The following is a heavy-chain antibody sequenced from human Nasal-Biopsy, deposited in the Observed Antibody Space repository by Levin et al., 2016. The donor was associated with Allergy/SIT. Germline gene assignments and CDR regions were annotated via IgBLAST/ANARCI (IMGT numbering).Heavy chain of an antibody. CDR2: IKPDGSEK. Sequence: GESLKISCGASGLTLRDYWMAWFRQAPGQGLECVANIKPDGSEKLYVDSVKGRFTVSRDNGKNLIYLQMNSLRVEDTAVYYCSTVGVWGQGTTVTVSS. CDR1: GLTLRDYW. J-gene: IGHJ6*02. V-gene: IGHV3-7*03. CDR3: STVGV.